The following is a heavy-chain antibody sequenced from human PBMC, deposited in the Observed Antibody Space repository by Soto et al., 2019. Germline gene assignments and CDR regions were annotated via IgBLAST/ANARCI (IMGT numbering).Heavy chain of an antibody. CDR2: IYPSDSDT. CDR1: GYTFTIYW. V-gene: IGHV5-51*01. CDR3: ARPANSVADHFDL. Sequence: GDSLKISCQVSGYTFTIYWIGWVRQMPGKGLEWMGIIYPSDSDTRYSPSFQGQVTISADQSINTAYLQWDSLKASDTAIYYCARPANSVADHFDLWGQGIPVTVSS. J-gene: IGHJ4*02. D-gene: IGHD2-21*01.